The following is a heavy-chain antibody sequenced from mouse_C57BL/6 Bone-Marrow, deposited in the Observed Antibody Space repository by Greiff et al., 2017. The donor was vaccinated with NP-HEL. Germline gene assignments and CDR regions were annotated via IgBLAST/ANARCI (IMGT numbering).Heavy chain of an antibody. D-gene: IGHD4-1*01. CDR3: AREFPYNWGWFAY. J-gene: IGHJ3*01. CDR1: GYTFTSYW. Sequence: VQLQQPGTELVKPGASVKLSCKASGYTFTSYWMHWVKQRPGQGLEWIGNINPSNGGTNYNEKFKSKATLTVDKSSSTAYMQLSSLTSEDSAVYYCAREFPYNWGWFAYGGQGTLVTVSA. V-gene: IGHV1-53*01. CDR2: INPSNGGT.